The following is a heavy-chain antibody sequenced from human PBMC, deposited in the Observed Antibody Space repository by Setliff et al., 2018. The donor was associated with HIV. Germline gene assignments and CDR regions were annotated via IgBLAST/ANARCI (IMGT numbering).Heavy chain of an antibody. CDR2: IGSKANSYAT. J-gene: IGHJ6*03. D-gene: IGHD1-26*01. Sequence: GGSLRLSCAASGFTFSSYSMNWVRQAPGKGLEWVGRIGSKANSYATAYAASVKGRFTTSREDSKNTAYLQMNSLKTEDTAVYYCARIVRWELVATSTFFYYYMDVWGKGTTVTVSS. CDR3: ARIVRWELVATSTFFYYYMDV. V-gene: IGHV3-73*01. CDR1: GFTFSSYS.